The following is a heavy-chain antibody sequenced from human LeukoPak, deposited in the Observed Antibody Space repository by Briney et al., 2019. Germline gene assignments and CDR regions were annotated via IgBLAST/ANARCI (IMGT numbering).Heavy chain of an antibody. V-gene: IGHV1-18*01. CDR3: ARDNSATSDCSTTSCLHSDY. Sequence: GASVKVSCKACGYTFTSYDITWVRQAPGQGLEWMGWISGYNGNTNYAQKLQGRVTMTTDTSTSTAYMELRSLRSDDTAVYYCARDNSATSDCSTTSCLHSDYRGQGTLVTVSS. CDR1: GYTFTSYD. CDR2: ISGYNGNT. J-gene: IGHJ4*02. D-gene: IGHD2-2*01.